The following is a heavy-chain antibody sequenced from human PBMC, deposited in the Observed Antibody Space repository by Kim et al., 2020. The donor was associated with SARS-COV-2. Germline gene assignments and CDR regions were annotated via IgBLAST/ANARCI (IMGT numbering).Heavy chain of an antibody. CDR3: AREAAAGIWWFDP. V-gene: IGHV1-69*04. D-gene: IGHD6-13*01. Sequence: NSTQEFQGRVTITADKSPSTVYMELSSRRSEDPAVYYCAREAAAGIWWFDPWGQGTLVTVSS. J-gene: IGHJ5*02.